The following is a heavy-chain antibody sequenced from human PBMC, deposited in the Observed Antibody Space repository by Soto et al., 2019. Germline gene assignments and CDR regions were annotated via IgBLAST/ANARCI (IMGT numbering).Heavy chain of an antibody. CDR3: AKDKSSGYYSAIDY. CDR2: ISYDGSNK. V-gene: IGHV3-30*18. D-gene: IGHD3-22*01. J-gene: IGHJ4*02. Sequence: QVQLVESGGGVVQPGRSLRLSCAASGFTFSSYGMHWVRQAPGKGLEWVAVISYDGSNKYYADSVKGRFTISRDNSKNTLYLQMNSLRAEDTAVYYCAKDKSSGYYSAIDYWGQGTLVTVSS. CDR1: GFTFSSYG.